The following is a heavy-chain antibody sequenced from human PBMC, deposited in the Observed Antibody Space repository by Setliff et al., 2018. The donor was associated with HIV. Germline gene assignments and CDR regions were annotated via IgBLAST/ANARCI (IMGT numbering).Heavy chain of an antibody. D-gene: IGHD6-19*01. CDR1: EYSFTNYW. CDR2: IWPVDSDT. Sequence: GESLKISCQGSEYSFTNYWVGWVRQMPDKGLEWMGLIWPVDSDTIYSPSFQGQVTISADKSISTAYLQWSSLKASDTAMYYCARTGSSGWWTYNWFDPWGQGTLVTVSS. V-gene: IGHV5-51*01. CDR3: ARTGSSGWWTYNWFDP. J-gene: IGHJ5*02.